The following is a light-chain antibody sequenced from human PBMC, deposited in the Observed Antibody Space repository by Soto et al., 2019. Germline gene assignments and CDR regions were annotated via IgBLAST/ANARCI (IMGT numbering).Light chain of an antibody. CDR1: NIGGKS. J-gene: IGLJ1*01. CDR3: QVWDSSSDHYV. Sequence: SYELTQPPSVSVAPGQTDRITCGGNNIGGKSVHWYQQKPGQAPVLVVYDDSDRPSGIPDRFSGSNSGDTATLTIRRVEAGDEAEYYCQVWDSSSDHYVFGTGTKVTVL. CDR2: DDS. V-gene: IGLV3-21*02.